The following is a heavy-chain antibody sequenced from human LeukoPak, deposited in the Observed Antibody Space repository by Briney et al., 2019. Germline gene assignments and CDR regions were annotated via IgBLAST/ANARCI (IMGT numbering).Heavy chain of an antibody. CDR1: GFILSDFS. Sequence: GGSLRLSCGASGFILSDFSMSWVRQTPGKGLEWVAKMTEYGTEIFYVDSVKGRFTISRDNAKNLLYLQMNSLRVEDTAVYYCAREFSGSNYGFPFDYWGQGTLVTVSS. CDR3: AREFSGSNYGFPFDY. J-gene: IGHJ4*02. CDR2: MTEYGTEI. V-gene: IGHV3-7*01. D-gene: IGHD1-26*01.